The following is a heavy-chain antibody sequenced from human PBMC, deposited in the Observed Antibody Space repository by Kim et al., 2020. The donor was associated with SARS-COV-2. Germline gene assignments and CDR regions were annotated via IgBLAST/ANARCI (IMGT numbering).Heavy chain of an antibody. J-gene: IGHJ3*02. Sequence: GGSLRLSCAASGFTFSSYDMHWVRQATGKGLEWVSAIGTAGDPYYPGSVKGRFTISRENAKNSLYLQMNSLRAGDTAVYYCARDLTNGSGCYPDAFDIWGQGTMVTVSS. D-gene: IGHD3-10*01. CDR2: IGTAGDP. CDR1: GFTFSSYD. CDR3: ARDLTNGSGCYPDAFDI. V-gene: IGHV3-13*05.